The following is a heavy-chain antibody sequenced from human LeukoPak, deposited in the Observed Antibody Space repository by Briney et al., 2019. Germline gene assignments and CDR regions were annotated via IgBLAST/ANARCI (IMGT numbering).Heavy chain of an antibody. CDR1: GGSISSYY. J-gene: IGHJ5*02. Sequence: PSETLSLTCTVSGGSISSYYWTWIRQPPGKGLEWIGEINHSGRTSYNPSLKSRVTISVDTSKNQFSLKLSSVTAADTAVFYCARGASDYGEYHWFDPWGQGTLVTVSS. D-gene: IGHD4-17*01. V-gene: IGHV4-34*01. CDR3: ARGASDYGEYHWFDP. CDR2: INHSGRT.